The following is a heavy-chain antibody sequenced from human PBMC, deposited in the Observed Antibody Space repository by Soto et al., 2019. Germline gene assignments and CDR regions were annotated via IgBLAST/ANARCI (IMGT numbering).Heavy chain of an antibody. J-gene: IGHJ6*02. Sequence: PGGSLRLSCAASGFTVSSNYMSWVRHAPGKGLEWVSVIYSGGSTYYADSVKGRFTISRDNSKNTLYLQMNSLRAEDTAVYYCASVGVTTDYYYGMDVLGQGTSVTVSS. CDR3: ASVGVTTDYYYGMDV. CDR2: IYSGGST. V-gene: IGHV3-53*01. CDR1: GFTVSSNY. D-gene: IGHD4-4*01.